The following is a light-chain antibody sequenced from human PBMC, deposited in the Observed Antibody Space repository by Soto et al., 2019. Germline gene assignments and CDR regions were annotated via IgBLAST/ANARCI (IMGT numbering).Light chain of an antibody. Sequence: EIVLTQSPATLSLSPGERATLSCRASQSVSGSLAWYQQKPGQAPSLLIYDASNRATGIPARFSGSGSGTDFTLTISSLEPEDFAVYYCQQRSNWPLTFGGGTKVEIK. CDR2: DAS. J-gene: IGKJ4*01. CDR1: QSVSGS. CDR3: QQRSNWPLT. V-gene: IGKV3-11*01.